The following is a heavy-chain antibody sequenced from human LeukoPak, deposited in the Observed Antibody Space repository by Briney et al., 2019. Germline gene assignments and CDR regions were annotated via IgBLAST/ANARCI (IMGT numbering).Heavy chain of an antibody. V-gene: IGHV3-74*01. J-gene: IGHJ4*02. D-gene: IGHD2-15*01. CDR2: ITGDGRTT. CDR3: AKAGCSGGSCGSTHHYFDY. CDR1: GFAFSGFG. Sequence: PGGSLRLSCAAAGFAFSGFGLDWVRQSPGEGLLWVGSITGDGRTTVYADFVKGRFTISRDNSKNTLYLQMNSLRAEDTAVYYCAKAGCSGGSCGSTHHYFDYWGQGTLVTVSS.